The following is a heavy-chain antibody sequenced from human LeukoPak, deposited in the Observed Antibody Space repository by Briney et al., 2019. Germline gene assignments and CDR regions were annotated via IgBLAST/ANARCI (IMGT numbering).Heavy chain of an antibody. CDR1: GFTFSSYG. CDR3: ARTYGSYYFDY. D-gene: IGHD4-17*01. Sequence: AGGSLRLSCAGSGFTFSSYGMHWVRQAPGKGLEWVAVISYDGSNKYYADSVKGRFTISRDNSKNTLYLQMNSLRAEDTAVYYCARTYGSYYFDYWGQGTLVTVSS. CDR2: ISYDGSNK. J-gene: IGHJ4*02. V-gene: IGHV3-30*03.